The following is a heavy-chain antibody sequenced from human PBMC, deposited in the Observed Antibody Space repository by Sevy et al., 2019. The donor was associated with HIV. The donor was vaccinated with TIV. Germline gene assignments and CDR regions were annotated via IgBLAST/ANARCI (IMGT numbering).Heavy chain of an antibody. CDR3: TTSLRFLEWLPPYFQH. Sequence: GGSLRLSCAASGFTFSNAWMSWVRQAPGKGLEWVGRIKRKTDGGTTDYAAPGKGRFTISRDDPKNTLYLQMNSLKTDDTAVYYCTTSLRFLEWLPPYFQHWGQGTLVTVSS. D-gene: IGHD3-3*01. V-gene: IGHV3-15*01. J-gene: IGHJ1*01. CDR2: IKRKTDGGTT. CDR1: GFTFSNAW.